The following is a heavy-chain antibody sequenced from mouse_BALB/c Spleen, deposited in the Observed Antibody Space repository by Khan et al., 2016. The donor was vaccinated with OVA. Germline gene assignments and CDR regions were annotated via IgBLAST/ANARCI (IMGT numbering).Heavy chain of an antibody. CDR3: ARLAYYHDSEGFAY. Sequence: EVQGVESGGDLVKPGGSLKLSCAASGFTFSTYGMSWVRQTPDQRLEWVATISPGGSSTYSPDSVKGRFTISSDNAKNTLYLQLNSLKSEDTARFYCARLAYYHDSEGFAYWGQGTLVTVSA. V-gene: IGHV5-6*01. CDR1: GFTFSTYG. D-gene: IGHD1-1*01. CDR2: ISPGGSST. J-gene: IGHJ3*01.